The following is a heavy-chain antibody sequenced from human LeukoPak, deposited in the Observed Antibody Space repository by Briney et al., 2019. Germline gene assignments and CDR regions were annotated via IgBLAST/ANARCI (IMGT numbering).Heavy chain of an antibody. J-gene: IGHJ3*02. D-gene: IGHD3-10*02. V-gene: IGHV1-2*02. CDR3: ARLQYVDDAFDI. CDR2: INPNSGGT. CDR1: GYTFTAYY. Sequence: ASVKVSCKPSGYTFTAYYMHWVRQAPGQGLEWMGWINPNSGGTNYALKLQGRVTMTRDTSISTAYMELSRLRSDDTAVYYCARLQYVDDAFDIWGQGTMVTVSS.